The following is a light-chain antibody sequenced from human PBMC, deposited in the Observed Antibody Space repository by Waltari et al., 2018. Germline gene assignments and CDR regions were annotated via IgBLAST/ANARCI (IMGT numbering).Light chain of an antibody. J-gene: IGKJ2*01. Sequence: DIVLTQSPGTLSLSAGERATLSCRASQTVSNNYVAWYQQKPGQAPILLIYGASTRATGIQDKFRGSGVGADFTLTISRLDPEDFAMYFCQQYGSSPYTFGQGTKLE. V-gene: IGKV3-20*01. CDR2: GAS. CDR3: QQYGSSPYT. CDR1: QTVSNNY.